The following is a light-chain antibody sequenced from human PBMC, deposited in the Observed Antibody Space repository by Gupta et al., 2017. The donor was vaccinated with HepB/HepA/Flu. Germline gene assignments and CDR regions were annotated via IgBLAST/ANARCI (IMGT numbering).Light chain of an antibody. V-gene: IGLV6-57*03. CDR3: QYYDSTNVV. Sequence: NVMLTQPHSVSESPGETVTISCTRSSGSIASNYVQWYQQRPGSAPTTVIYEDNQRPSGVPDRFSGSIDSSSNSASLTSSGLMTEDESDYYSQYYDSTNVVFGGGTKLTVL. J-gene: IGLJ2*01. CDR1: SGSIASNY. CDR2: EDN.